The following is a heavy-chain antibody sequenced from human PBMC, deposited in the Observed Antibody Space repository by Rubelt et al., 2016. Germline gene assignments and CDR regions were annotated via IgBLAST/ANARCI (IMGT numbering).Heavy chain of an antibody. CDR2: INSDGSIT. D-gene: IGHD4-17*01. Sequence: EVQLVESGGGLVKPGGSLRVSCAASGFTFGNAWMSWVRQAPGKGLVWVSRINSDGSITSHADSVKGRFTISRDNAKNTLDLQRNRLRAEDTAVYYCARSEMDGDYVTYWGQGTLVTVSS. CDR3: ARSEMDGDYVTY. J-gene: IGHJ4*02. CDR1: GFTFGNAW. V-gene: IGHV3-74*02.